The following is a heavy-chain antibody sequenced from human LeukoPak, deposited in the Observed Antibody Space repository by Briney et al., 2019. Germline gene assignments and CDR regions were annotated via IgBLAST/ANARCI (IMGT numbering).Heavy chain of an antibody. Sequence: GESLKISCEASGYNFTNYWIGWVRQMPGKGLEWMGIIYPGDSDTRYSPSSQGHVTISADKSISTTYLQWSSLKASDTAMYYCARDILTDYFDYWGQGTLVTVSS. CDR1: GYNFTNYW. J-gene: IGHJ4*02. CDR3: ARDILTDYFDY. CDR2: IYPGDSDT. V-gene: IGHV5-51*01. D-gene: IGHD3-9*01.